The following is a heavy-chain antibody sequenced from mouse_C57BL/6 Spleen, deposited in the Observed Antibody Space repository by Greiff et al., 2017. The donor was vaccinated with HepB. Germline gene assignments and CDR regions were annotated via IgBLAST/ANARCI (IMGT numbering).Heavy chain of an antibody. D-gene: IGHD2-4*01. CDR3: ARSRDYDFSFDY. Sequence: QVQLQQSGAELVKPGASVKLSCKASGYTFTSYWMHWVKQRPGQGLEWIGMIHPNSGSTNYNEKFKSKATLTVDKSSSTAYMQLSSLTSEDSAVYYCARSRDYDFSFDYWGQGTTLTVSS. V-gene: IGHV1-64*01. J-gene: IGHJ2*01. CDR2: IHPNSGST. CDR1: GYTFTSYW.